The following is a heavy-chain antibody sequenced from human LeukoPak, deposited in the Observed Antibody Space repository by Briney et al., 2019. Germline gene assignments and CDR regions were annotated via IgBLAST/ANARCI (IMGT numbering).Heavy chain of an antibody. CDR3: AREAGPAYCSTTSCLNWFDP. Sequence: GGSLRLTFQSCRCTFSSSRMSWVRQARAKGREGVANKKQDGSDKYYVNSMKGRFTISRDNAKNSLYLEMNSLRAEDTAVYYCAREAGPAYCSTTSCLNWFDPWGQGTLVTVSS. D-gene: IGHD2-2*01. CDR2: KKQDGSDK. J-gene: IGHJ5*02. CDR1: RCTFSSSR. V-gene: IGHV3-7*03.